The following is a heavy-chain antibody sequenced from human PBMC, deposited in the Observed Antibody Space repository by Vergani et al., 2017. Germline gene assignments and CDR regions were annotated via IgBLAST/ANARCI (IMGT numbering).Heavy chain of an antibody. J-gene: IGHJ4*02. Sequence: EVQLVESGGGLVQPGRSLRLSCVASGFAFDDYAMHWVRQAPGKGLEWVSGISWNSDIIGYADSVKGRFTISRDNAKNSLYLQMNSLRAEDTAVYYCARSGYSYGHDYWGQGTLVTVSS. V-gene: IGHV3-9*01. CDR3: ARSGYSYGHDY. D-gene: IGHD5-18*01. CDR2: ISWNSDII. CDR1: GFAFDDYA.